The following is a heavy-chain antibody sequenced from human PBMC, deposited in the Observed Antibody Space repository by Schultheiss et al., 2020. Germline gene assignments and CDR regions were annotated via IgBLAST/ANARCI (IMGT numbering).Heavy chain of an antibody. CDR2: ISGSGGST. Sequence: GGSLRLSCAASGFTFSSYAMHWVRQAPGKGLEWVSVISGSGGSTYYADSVKGRFTISRDNSKNTLYLQMNSLRAEDTAVYYCAADQVVPAATFYYYGMDVWGQGTTVTVSS. V-gene: IGHV3-23*01. D-gene: IGHD2-2*01. CDR3: AADQVVPAATFYYYGMDV. CDR1: GFTFSSYA. J-gene: IGHJ6*02.